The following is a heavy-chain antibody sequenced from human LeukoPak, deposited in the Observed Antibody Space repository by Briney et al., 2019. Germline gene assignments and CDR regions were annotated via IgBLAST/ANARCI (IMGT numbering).Heavy chain of an antibody. CDR3: AISARGYCSGGCCYGGGFQY. J-gene: IGHJ4*02. Sequence: ASVKVFYEVSGYTHTELSMQWVRQAPGKGLEWMGGFDPEDGETIYAQKFQGRVTMTEDTSTDTAYMELSNLRSEDTAVYYCAISARGYCSGGCCYGGGFQYWGQGTLVTVSS. V-gene: IGHV1-24*01. CDR2: FDPEDGET. D-gene: IGHD2-15*01. CDR1: GYTHTELS.